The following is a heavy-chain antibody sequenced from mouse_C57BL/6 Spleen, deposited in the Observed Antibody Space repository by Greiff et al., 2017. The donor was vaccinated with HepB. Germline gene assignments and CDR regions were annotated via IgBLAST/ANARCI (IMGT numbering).Heavy chain of an antibody. J-gene: IGHJ3*01. CDR2: ISSGGDYT. V-gene: IGHV5-9-1*02. Sequence: DVMLVESGEGLVKPGGSLKLSCAASGFTFSSYAMSWVRQTPEQRLEWVAYISSGGDYTYYADTVKGRYTISRDNARNTLYLQMSSLKSEDTAMYSCTRDPLYGNYGFAYWGQGTLVTVSA. CDR3: TRDPLYGNYGFAY. D-gene: IGHD2-1*01. CDR1: GFTFSSYA.